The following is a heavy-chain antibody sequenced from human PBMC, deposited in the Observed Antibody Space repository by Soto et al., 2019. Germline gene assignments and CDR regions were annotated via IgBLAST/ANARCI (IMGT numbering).Heavy chain of an antibody. J-gene: IGHJ4*02. D-gene: IGHD1-1*01. Sequence: EVQLLESGGGLVQPGGSLRLSCVASGFTFSSYAMSWVRQAPGKGLEWVSAVTGSGDITYYADSVKGRFTISRDNSKNMVYLQMNRLRDEDTAVYYCAKDGRGYRWDDSFDYWGQGTLVTVSS. V-gene: IGHV3-23*01. CDR3: AKDGRGYRWDDSFDY. CDR1: GFTFSSYA. CDR2: VTGSGDIT.